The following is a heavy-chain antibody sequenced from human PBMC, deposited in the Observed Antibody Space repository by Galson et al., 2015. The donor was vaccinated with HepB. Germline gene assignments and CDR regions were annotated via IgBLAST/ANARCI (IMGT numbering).Heavy chain of an antibody. CDR3: ASLYGSSWSLEGDYHFDY. CDR1: GFTFSSYN. J-gene: IGHJ4*02. CDR2: ISTSSSYI. Sequence: SLRLSCAASGFTFSSYNMNWVRQAPGKGLEWVSYISTSSSYIYYADSVKGRFTISRDNAKNSLYLQMNSLRAEDTAVYYCASLYGSSWSLEGDYHFDYWGLGTLVTVSS. D-gene: IGHD6-13*01. V-gene: IGHV3-21*01.